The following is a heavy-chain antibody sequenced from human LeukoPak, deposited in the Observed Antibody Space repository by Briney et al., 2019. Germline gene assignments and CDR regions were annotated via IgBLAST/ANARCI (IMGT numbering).Heavy chain of an antibody. CDR3: ARGFRVAIFDY. CDR1: GASIDSTDYY. V-gene: IGHV4-39*07. J-gene: IGHJ4*02. Sequence: PSETLSLTCTVSGASIDSTDYYWDWIRQSPGKGLEWIGSISQSGSPYYNPSLKSRVTISIDTSKNQFSLKLTSVTAADTAVYYCARGFRVAIFDYWGQETLVTVSS. D-gene: IGHD3-3*01. CDR2: ISQSGSP.